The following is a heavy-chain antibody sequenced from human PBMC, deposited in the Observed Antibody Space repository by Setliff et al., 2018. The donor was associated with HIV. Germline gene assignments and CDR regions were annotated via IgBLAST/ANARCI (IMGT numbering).Heavy chain of an antibody. J-gene: IGHJ4*02. V-gene: IGHV1-2*04. D-gene: IGHD3-16*01. CDR3: ARHTGEGSTTIDY. CDR2: INPKSDGT. CDR1: KYTFTDYY. Sequence: ASVKVSCKASKYTFTDYYMHWVQQAPGKGLEWMGWINPKSDGTNYAQKFQGWITMTRDTSISTAYMELSRLKSDDTAVYYCARHTGEGSTTIDYWGQGTLVTVSS.